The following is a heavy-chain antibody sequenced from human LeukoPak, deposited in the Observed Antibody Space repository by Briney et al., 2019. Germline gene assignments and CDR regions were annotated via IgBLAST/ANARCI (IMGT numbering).Heavy chain of an antibody. Sequence: ASVKVSCTASGYTFTGYYMHWVRQAPGQGLEWMGWINPNSGGTNYAQKFQGRVTMTRDTSISTAYMELSRLRSDDTAVYYCARVVPAAIRRGVGGHWFDPWGQGTLVTVSS. CDR1: GYTFTGYY. CDR3: ARVVPAAIRRGVGGHWFDP. V-gene: IGHV1-2*02. J-gene: IGHJ5*02. D-gene: IGHD2-2*02. CDR2: INPNSGGT.